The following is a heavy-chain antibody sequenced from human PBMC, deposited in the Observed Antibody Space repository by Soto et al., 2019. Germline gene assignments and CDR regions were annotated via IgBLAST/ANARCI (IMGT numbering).Heavy chain of an antibody. Sequence: VQVVESGGGLVKPGGSLRLSCTVSGLTFSDAWLNWVRQAPGKGLEWVGRIKSKAGSATPDYAAPVKGRFTISRDDSQVRLYLQMNSLQTDDTAVYYCIWESKFYSAWRWGQGTLVTVST. D-gene: IGHD1-26*01. CDR3: IWESKFYSAWR. V-gene: IGHV3-15*07. CDR1: GLTFSDAW. J-gene: IGHJ4*02. CDR2: IKSKAGSATP.